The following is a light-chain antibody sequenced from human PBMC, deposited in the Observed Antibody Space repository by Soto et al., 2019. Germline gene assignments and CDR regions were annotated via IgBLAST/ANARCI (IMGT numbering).Light chain of an antibody. J-gene: IGLJ2*01. V-gene: IGLV2-14*01. CDR2: DVS. CDR1: SSDVGGYNY. Sequence: SVLTQPASVSGSPGQSITISCTGTSSDVGGYNYVSWYQQHPGKAPKLMIYDVSNRPSGVSNRFSGSKSGNTASLTISGLQAEVEADYYCSSYTSSSTLVVFGGGTKLTVL. CDR3: SSYTSSSTLVV.